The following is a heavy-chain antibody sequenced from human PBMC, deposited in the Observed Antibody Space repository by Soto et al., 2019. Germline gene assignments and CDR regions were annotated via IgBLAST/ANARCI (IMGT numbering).Heavy chain of an antibody. CDR2: ISSSGDRT. J-gene: IGHJ4*02. Sequence: QVQLVESGGGLVKPGGSLRLSCAASGFTFSGYYMSWIRQAPGKGLECISYISSSGDRTKYADSVKGRFTISRDNAKKSLYLQMNRLRAEDTAVYYCVRETSYHFDTWGQGTLVTVSS. D-gene: IGHD2-2*01. V-gene: IGHV3-11*05. CDR3: VRETSYHFDT. CDR1: GFTFSGYY.